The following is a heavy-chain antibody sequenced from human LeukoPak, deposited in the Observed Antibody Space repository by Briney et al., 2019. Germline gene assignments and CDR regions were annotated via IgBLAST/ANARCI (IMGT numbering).Heavy chain of an antibody. CDR3: AKAGLATNDY. J-gene: IGHJ4*02. Sequence: AGGSLRLSCAASGFTFSNAWMSWVRQAPGKGLEWVSVISGSGGGTYYADSVKGRFTISRDNSKNTLYLQMNSLRAEDTAVYYCAKAGLATNDYWGQGTLVTVSS. CDR2: ISGSGGGT. D-gene: IGHD5-12*01. CDR1: GFTFSNAW. V-gene: IGHV3-23*01.